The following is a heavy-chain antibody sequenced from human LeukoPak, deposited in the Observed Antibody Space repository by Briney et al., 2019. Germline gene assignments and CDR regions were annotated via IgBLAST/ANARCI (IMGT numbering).Heavy chain of an antibody. CDR1: GYSFTSYW. CDR2: IYPGDSDT. D-gene: IGHD3-22*01. J-gene: IGHJ3*01. V-gene: IGHV5-51*01. Sequence: GESLQISCKGSGYSFTSYWIGWVRQMPGKGLEWMGIIYPGDSDTRYSPSFQGQVTISADKSISTAYLQWSSLKASDTAMYYCATGRTYYYDSSGRSDAFDVWGQGTMVTVSS. CDR3: ATGRTYYYDSSGRSDAFDV.